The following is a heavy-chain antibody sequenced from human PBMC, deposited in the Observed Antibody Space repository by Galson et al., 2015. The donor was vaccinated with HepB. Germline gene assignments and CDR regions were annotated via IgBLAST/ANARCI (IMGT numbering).Heavy chain of an antibody. J-gene: IGHJ6*02. CDR2: INWNSDNI. CDR1: GFMFDDYA. CDR3: AKNLHNWNFPYSYAMDV. Sequence: SLRLSCAASGFMFDDYAMHWVRQAPGKGLEWVSGINWNSDNIAYADSVKGRFTISRDNAKNSLYLQMNSLRPEDTALYYCAKNLHNWNFPYSYAMDVWGHGTTVTASS. D-gene: IGHD1-7*01. V-gene: IGHV3-9*01.